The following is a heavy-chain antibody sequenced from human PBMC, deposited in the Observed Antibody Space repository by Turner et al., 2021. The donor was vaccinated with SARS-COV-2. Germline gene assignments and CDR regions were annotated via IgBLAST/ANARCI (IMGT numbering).Heavy chain of an antibody. CDR1: GFTFSTYG. Sequence: QVQLVESGGGVVQPGSSLRLSCAASGFTFSTYGMHWVRQAPGKELEWVALISYDGSNKYYADSVKGRFTISRDNSKNTLYLQMNSLRAEDTAVYYCAKIYGGSYFAAFDYWGQGTLVTVSS. J-gene: IGHJ4*02. V-gene: IGHV3-30*18. CDR2: ISYDGSNK. D-gene: IGHD1-26*01. CDR3: AKIYGGSYFAAFDY.